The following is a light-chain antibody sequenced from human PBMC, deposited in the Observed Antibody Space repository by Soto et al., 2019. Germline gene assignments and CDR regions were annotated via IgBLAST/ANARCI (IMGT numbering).Light chain of an antibody. CDR2: DAS. CDR1: QSISTW. J-gene: IGKJ1*01. Sequence: IQMTQSPSTLSAFVGDRVTITCRASQSISTWLAWYQQKPGKAPKLLIYDASNLESGVPSRFSGSGSGTEFTLTLSSLQPDDFATYYCQPYNSYSPFGQGTKV. V-gene: IGKV1-5*01. CDR3: QPYNSYSP.